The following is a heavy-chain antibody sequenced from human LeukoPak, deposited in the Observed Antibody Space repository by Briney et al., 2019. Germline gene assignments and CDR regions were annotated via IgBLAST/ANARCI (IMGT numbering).Heavy chain of an antibody. J-gene: IGHJ1*01. CDR1: GGSISSGDYY. V-gene: IGHV4-30-4*01. Sequence: SQTLSLTCTVYGGSISSGDYYWSWIRQPPGKGLEWIGYIYYSGSTYYNPSLKSRVTISVDTSKNQFSLKLSSVTAADTAVYYCARANGYDSSGYYGEYFQHWGQGTLVTVSS. CDR3: ARANGYDSSGYYGEYFQH. CDR2: IYYSGST. D-gene: IGHD3-22*01.